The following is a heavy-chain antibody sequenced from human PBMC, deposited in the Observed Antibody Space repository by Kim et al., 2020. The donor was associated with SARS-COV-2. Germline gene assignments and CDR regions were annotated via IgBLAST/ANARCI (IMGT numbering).Heavy chain of an antibody. J-gene: IGHJ4*02. V-gene: IGHV3-48*01. CDR1: RFSFSRYS. CDR2: ISETGNTI. D-gene: IGHD3-9*01. Sequence: GGSLRLSCAASRFSFSRYSINWVRQAPGKGLEWISYISETGNTIYYADSVKGRFTISRDNAKQSVFLQMNSLRGEDAAVYYCAGDPDTPHDRYFDSWGQG. CDR3: AGDPDTPHDRYFDS.